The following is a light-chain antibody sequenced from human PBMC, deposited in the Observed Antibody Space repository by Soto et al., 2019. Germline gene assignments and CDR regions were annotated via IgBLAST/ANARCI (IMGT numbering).Light chain of an antibody. CDR1: QSFRGL. J-gene: IGKJ5*01. Sequence: MTKNPVTLSLSPGERATLSCRASQSFRGLLAWYQQKPGPAPRLLIYDAYNRATGIPPRFSGSGSGTDFTLTISSLEPEDAAGYYCQLRQLWLITFGQRARLAI. V-gene: IGKV3-11*01. CDR3: QLRQLWLIT. CDR2: DAY.